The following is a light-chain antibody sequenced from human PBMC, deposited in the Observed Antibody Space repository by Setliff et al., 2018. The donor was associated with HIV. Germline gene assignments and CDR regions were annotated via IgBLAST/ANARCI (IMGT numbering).Light chain of an antibody. CDR3: LSYTTTTPSPYV. J-gene: IGLJ1*01. V-gene: IGLV2-14*03. CDR1: SSDVGGFNS. CDR2: EVT. Sequence: QSALTQPASVSGSPGQSIIISCTGSSSDVGGFNSVSWYQQHPDKAPKLIVYEVTNRPSEVSDRFFGSKSGNTASLTISGLQTEDEADYYCLSYTTTTPSPYVFGTGTKV.